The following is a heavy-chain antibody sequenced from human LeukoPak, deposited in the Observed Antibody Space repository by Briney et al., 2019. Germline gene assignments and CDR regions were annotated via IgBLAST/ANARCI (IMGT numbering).Heavy chain of an antibody. D-gene: IGHD2-21*01. Sequence: PSETLSLTCTVSGDSISSYSWSWVRQPAGKGLEWIGRIYASGYTDYDPSLRSRVTMSVDTSKNQFSLKLTPVTAADTSVFFCARNHIVTGTYFDSWGPGTLVTVSS. CDR3: ARNHIVTGTYFDS. J-gene: IGHJ4*02. CDR2: IYASGYT. CDR1: GDSISSYS. V-gene: IGHV4-4*07.